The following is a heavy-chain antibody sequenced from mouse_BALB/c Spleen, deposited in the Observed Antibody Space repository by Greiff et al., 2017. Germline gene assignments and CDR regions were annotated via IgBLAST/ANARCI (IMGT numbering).Heavy chain of an antibody. CDR3: TRDGGYYRYDFDY. D-gene: IGHD2-14*01. CDR2: ISSGGSYT. CDR1: GFTFSSYT. Sequence: EVQLVESGGGLVKPGGSLKLSCAASGFTFSSYTMSWVRQTPEKRLEWVATISSGGSYTYYPDSVKGRFTISRDNAKNTLYLQMSSLKSEDTAMYYCTRDGGYYRYDFDYWGQGTTLTVSS. J-gene: IGHJ2*01. V-gene: IGHV5-6-4*01.